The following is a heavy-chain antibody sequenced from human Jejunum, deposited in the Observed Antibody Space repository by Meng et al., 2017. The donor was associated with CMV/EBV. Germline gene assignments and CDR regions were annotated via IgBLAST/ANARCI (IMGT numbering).Heavy chain of an antibody. CDR1: GYTFTSYG. Sequence: QVHVVQSGAEVKKPGASVKVSCKASGYTFTSYGLSWVRQAPGQGLEWMGWINAYNGDTNYAQTLQGRVTMTTDTSTSTAYMELRSLRFDDTAVYYCARFYCSSTSCPHVLFDYWGQGTLVTVSS. D-gene: IGHD2-2*01. J-gene: IGHJ4*02. CDR2: INAYNGDT. CDR3: ARFYCSSTSCPHVLFDY. V-gene: IGHV1-18*01.